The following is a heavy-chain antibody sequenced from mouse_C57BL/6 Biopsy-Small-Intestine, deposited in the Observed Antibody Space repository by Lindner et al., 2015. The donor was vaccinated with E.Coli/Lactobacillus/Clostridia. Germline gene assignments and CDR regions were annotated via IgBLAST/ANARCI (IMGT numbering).Heavy chain of an antibody. CDR2: IYPFNGLS. V-gene: IGHV1-31*01. CDR1: GYSFTGYY. Sequence: VQLQESGPELVKPGASVRISCKASGYSFTGYYMNWVKQSHGNILDWIGYIYPFNGLSSYNQKFKGKATLTVDKSSSTAYMELRSLTSEDSAVYYCASLTGTKGHFDFWGQGTTLTVSS. D-gene: IGHD4-1*01. J-gene: IGHJ2*01. CDR3: ASLTGTKGHFDF.